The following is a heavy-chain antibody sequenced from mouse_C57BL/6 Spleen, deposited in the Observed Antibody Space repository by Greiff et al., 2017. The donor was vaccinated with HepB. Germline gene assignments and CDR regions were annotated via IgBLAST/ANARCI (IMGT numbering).Heavy chain of an antibody. CDR1: GYTFTSYW. CDR3: ARYYYYGSSYVVDY. Sequence: QVQLQQPGAELVMPGASVKLSCKASGYTFTSYWMHWVKQRPGQGLEWIGEIDPSDSYTNYNQKFKGKSTLTVDKSSSTAYMQLSSLTSEDSAVYYCARYYYYGSSYVVDYWGQGTTLTVSS. V-gene: IGHV1-69*01. J-gene: IGHJ2*01. CDR2: IDPSDSYT. D-gene: IGHD1-1*01.